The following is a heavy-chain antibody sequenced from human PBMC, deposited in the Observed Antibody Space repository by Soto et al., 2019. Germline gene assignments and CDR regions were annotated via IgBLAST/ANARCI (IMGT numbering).Heavy chain of an antibody. CDR2: IDTDGSST. V-gene: IGHV3-74*01. CDR1: GFSFSTYW. CDR3: ANSGGYCSGGSCYPYLAS. Sequence: PGGSLRLSCAASGFSFSTYWMHWVRQAPGKGLVWVSRIDTDGSSTNYADSVKGRFTISRDNAKNTLYLQMNSLRAEDTAVYYCANSGGYCSGGSCYPYLASWGQGTPVTVSS. D-gene: IGHD2-15*01. J-gene: IGHJ4*02.